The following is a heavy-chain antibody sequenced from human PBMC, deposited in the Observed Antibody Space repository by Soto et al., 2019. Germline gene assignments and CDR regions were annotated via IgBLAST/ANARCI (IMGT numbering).Heavy chain of an antibody. D-gene: IGHD3-9*01. CDR2: IIPIFGTA. Sequence: SVKVSCKASGGTFSSYAISWVRQAPGQGLEWMGGIIPIFGTANYAQKFQGRVTITADESTSTAYMEMSSLRSEDTAVYYCARGPYYDIVTGYYGGRYYYYGMYVWGQGTTVTVSS. V-gene: IGHV1-69*13. J-gene: IGHJ6*02. CDR1: GGTFSSYA. CDR3: ARGPYYDIVTGYYGGRYYYYGMYV.